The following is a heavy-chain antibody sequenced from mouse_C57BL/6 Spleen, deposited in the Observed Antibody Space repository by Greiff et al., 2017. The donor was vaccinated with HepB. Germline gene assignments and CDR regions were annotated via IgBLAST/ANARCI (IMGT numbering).Heavy chain of an antibody. CDR2: IYPRSGNT. D-gene: IGHD1-1*02. J-gene: IGHJ1*03. V-gene: IGHV1-81*01. Sequence: QVQLQQSGAELARPGASVKLSCKASGYTFTSYGISWVKQRTGQGLEWIGEIYPRSGNTYYNEKFKGKATLTADKSSSTAYMELRSLTSEDSAVYFCARVLGGSSLRYFDVWGTGTTVTVSS. CDR1: GYTFTSYG. CDR3: ARVLGGSSLRYFDV.